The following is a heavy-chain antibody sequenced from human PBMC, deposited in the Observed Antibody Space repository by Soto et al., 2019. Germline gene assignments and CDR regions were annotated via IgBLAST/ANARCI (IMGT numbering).Heavy chain of an antibody. J-gene: IGHJ6*02. Sequence: QVQLQQWGAGLLKPSETLSLTCAVYGGSFSGYYWSWIRQPPGKGLEWIGEINHSGSTDYNPSLKSRVPISVDTSKNQFSLKLSSVTAADTAVYYCARGRGQNHFYYYYGMDVWGQGTTVTVSS. CDR3: ARGRGQNHFYYYYGMDV. D-gene: IGHD3-10*01. CDR1: GGSFSGYY. V-gene: IGHV4-34*01. CDR2: INHSGST.